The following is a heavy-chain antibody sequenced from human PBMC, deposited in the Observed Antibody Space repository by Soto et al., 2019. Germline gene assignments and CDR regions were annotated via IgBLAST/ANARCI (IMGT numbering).Heavy chain of an antibody. CDR3: ARDGLSMVRGVMWDRYYYYGMDV. D-gene: IGHD3-10*01. J-gene: IGHJ6*02. CDR2: ISAYNGNT. CDR1: GYTFTSYG. V-gene: IGHV1-18*03. Sequence: QVQLVQSGAEVKKPGASVKVSCKASGYTFTSYGISWVRQAPGQGLEWMGWISAYNGNTNYAQKLQGRVTMTTDTSTSTAYMELRSLRSDDIAVYYCARDGLSMVRGVMWDRYYYYGMDVWGQGTTVTVSS.